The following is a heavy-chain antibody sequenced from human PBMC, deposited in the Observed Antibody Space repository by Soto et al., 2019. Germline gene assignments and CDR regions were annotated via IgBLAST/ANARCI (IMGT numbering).Heavy chain of an antibody. CDR1: GGTFSSSA. J-gene: IGHJ4*02. Sequence: QVQLVQSGAELKKPGSAVKVSCKASGGTFSSSAISWVRQAPGQGLEWMGGIIPVFDTTNYAQKFQGRVTITADESTSTAYMELSSLRSEDTAVYYCAIYSGCDYKYFDYWGQGTLVTVSS. CDR3: AIYSGCDYKYFDY. CDR2: IIPVFDTT. V-gene: IGHV1-69*12. D-gene: IGHD5-12*01.